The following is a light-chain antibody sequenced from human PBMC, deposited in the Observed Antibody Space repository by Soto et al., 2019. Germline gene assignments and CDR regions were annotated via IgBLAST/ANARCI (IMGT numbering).Light chain of an antibody. CDR3: SSYTSTNTVV. CDR2: DVT. Sequence: QSALTQPASVSGSPGQSITISCTGTNSDIGGYNFVSWYQQHPCKAPKLMFYDVTNRPSGVSNRLSGSKSGKTASLTISGLQAEDEAVYYCSSYTSTNTVVFGGGTKLTVL. CDR1: NSDIGGYNF. J-gene: IGLJ2*01. V-gene: IGLV2-14*03.